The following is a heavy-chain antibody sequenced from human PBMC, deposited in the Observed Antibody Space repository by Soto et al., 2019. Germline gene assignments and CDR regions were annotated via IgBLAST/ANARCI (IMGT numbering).Heavy chain of an antibody. Sequence: GESLKISCKGSGYSFTSYWISWVGQMTGKGLEWMGRIDPSDSYTNYSPSFQGHVTISADKSISTAYLQWCSLKAPDTALYYCASAFRGGSSYRPSYYYGMYVWGQGTTVTVSS. V-gene: IGHV5-10-1*01. D-gene: IGHD6-6*01. CDR2: IDPSDSYT. CDR1: GYSFTSYW. CDR3: ASAFRGGSSYRPSYYYGMYV. J-gene: IGHJ6*02.